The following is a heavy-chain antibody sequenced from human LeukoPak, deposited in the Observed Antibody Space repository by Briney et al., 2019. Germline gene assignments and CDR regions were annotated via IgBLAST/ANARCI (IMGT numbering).Heavy chain of an antibody. D-gene: IGHD3-10*01. Sequence: PGGSLRLSCAASGFTFSSHWMSWVRQAPGKGLEWVANINQDRSEKYYVDSVKGRFTISRDNAKNSLYLQMNSLRAEDTAVYYCARDHRDPGVIFDYWGQGTLVTVSS. CDR1: GFTFSSHW. J-gene: IGHJ4*02. CDR2: INQDRSEK. CDR3: ARDHRDPGVIFDY. V-gene: IGHV3-7*01.